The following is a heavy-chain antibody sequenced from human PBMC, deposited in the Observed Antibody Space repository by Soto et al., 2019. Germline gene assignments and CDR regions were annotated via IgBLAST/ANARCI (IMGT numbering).Heavy chain of an antibody. V-gene: IGHV1-46*01. Sequence: QVQLVQSGAEVKKPGASVKVSCKASGYTFTSYYMHWVRQAPGQGLEWMGIINPSGGSTSYAQKFQGRVTMTRDTSTSTVYLELSSLRSEDTAVDYCARDPVYSYVPANAFDLWGQGTMVTVSS. CDR2: INPSGGST. D-gene: IGHD5-18*01. J-gene: IGHJ3*01. CDR3: ARDPVYSYVPANAFDL. CDR1: GYTFTSYY.